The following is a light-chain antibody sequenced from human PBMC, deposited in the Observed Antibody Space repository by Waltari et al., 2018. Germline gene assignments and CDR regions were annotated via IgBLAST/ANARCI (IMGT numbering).Light chain of an antibody. CDR1: QSVSKY. CDR2: DAS. J-gene: IGKJ1*01. Sequence: EIVLTQSPGTLSLSPGERATLSCRASQSVSKYLAWYQQRPGQAPRLLIYDASIRATGIPDRFSGSGSGTDFSLTISRPEPEDFAVYYCQKYVNLPATFGQGTKVEIK. V-gene: IGKV3-20*01. CDR3: QKYVNLPAT.